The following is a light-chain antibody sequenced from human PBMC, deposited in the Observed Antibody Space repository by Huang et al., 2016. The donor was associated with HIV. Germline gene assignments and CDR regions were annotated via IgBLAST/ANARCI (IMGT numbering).Light chain of an antibody. CDR3: QKYGSSSYT. Sequence: EIVLTQSPATLSLSPGERATLACRATQSIRNRYLAWFQQKPGLAPRLLIYDASNRATGIPDQFSGGGCGTDFTLTISRLEPEDFAVDYWQKYGSSSYTFGQGTKLELK. CDR1: QSIRNRY. CDR2: DAS. J-gene: IGKJ2*01. V-gene: IGKV3D-20*01.